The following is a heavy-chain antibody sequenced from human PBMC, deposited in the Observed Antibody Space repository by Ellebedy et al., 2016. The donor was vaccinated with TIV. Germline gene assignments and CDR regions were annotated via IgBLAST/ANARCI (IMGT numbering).Heavy chain of an antibody. CDR1: GGSISNYY. J-gene: IGHJ4*02. CDR3: ARMATMAGGWYYFDY. V-gene: IGHV4-59*01. CDR2: ISYSGST. D-gene: IGHD5-24*01. Sequence: SETLSLTCAVSGGSISNYYWSWIRQPPGKGLEWIGYISYSGSTDYNPSLKSRVTLSVDTSKNQFSLKLSSATAADTAVYYCARMATMAGGWYYFDYWGQGALVTVSS.